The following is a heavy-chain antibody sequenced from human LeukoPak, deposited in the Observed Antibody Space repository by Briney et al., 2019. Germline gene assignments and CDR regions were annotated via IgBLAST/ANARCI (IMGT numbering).Heavy chain of an antibody. CDR1: GFIVSHNY. Sequence: GSLRLSCAASGFIVSHNYMTWARQAPGKGLEWISVIYIDGTTYYADSVKGRFTISRDQANNTLYLQMNTLRDEDTAVYYCARGPRYSFYWGQGTLVSVSS. J-gene: IGHJ4*02. CDR2: IYIDGTT. CDR3: ARGPRYSFY. V-gene: IGHV3-53*01. D-gene: IGHD6-13*01.